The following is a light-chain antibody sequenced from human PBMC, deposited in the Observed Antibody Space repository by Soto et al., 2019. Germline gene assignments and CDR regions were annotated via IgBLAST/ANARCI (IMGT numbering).Light chain of an antibody. V-gene: IGLV2-14*01. J-gene: IGLJ1*01. CDR1: SSDVGGYNS. CDR2: EVS. CDR3: TSYTDKKNLFV. Sequence: QSALTQPASVSGSPGQSITISCTGTSSDVGGYNSVSWYQQHPGKAPKLMIYEVSNRPSGVSIRFSGSKSGNTASLTISGLQSEDEGDYYCTSYTDKKNLFVFGTGTKVTVL.